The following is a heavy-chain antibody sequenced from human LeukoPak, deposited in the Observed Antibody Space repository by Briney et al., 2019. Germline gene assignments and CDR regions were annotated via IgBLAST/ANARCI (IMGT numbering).Heavy chain of an antibody. J-gene: IGHJ5*02. D-gene: IGHD6-13*01. Sequence: SETLSLTCTVSGGSISSSSYYWGWIRQPPGKGPEWIGSIYYSGSTYYNPSLKSRVTISVDTSKNQFSLKLSSVTAADTAVYYCAGSFGQQLVLNWFDPWGQGTLVTVSS. CDR3: AGSFGQQLVLNWFDP. CDR2: IYYSGST. V-gene: IGHV4-39*01. CDR1: GGSISSSSYY.